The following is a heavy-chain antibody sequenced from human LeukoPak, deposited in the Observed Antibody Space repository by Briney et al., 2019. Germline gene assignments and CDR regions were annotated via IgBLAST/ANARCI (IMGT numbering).Heavy chain of an antibody. CDR1: GGSISSSSYY. CDR3: ARDLDYDVLTGYPNNWFDP. D-gene: IGHD3-9*01. V-gene: IGHV4-39*07. CDR2: IYYSWTT. J-gene: IGHJ5*02. Sequence: SETLSLTCTVSGGSISSSSYYWGWIRHPPGKGLEWIGSIYYSWTTYYNPSLKSRVTISVDTSKNQFSLKLSSVTAADTAVYYCARDLDYDVLTGYPNNWFDPWGQGTLVTVSS.